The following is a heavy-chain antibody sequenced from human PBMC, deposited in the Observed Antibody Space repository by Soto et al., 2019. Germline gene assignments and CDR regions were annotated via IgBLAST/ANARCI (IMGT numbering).Heavy chain of an antibody. V-gene: IGHV4-31*03. CDR3: ASVGYYMIRGSQSLFDP. CDR2: IYYSGST. CDR1: GGSISSGGYY. Sequence: PSETLSLTCTVSGGSISSGGYYWSRLRQDPGKGLVWIGYIYYSGSTYYNPSLKSRVTMSVDTAKNQCSLKLSSVTAADTAVYFCASVGYYMIRGSQSLFDPWGQGTLVTVSS. D-gene: IGHD3-10*01. J-gene: IGHJ5*02.